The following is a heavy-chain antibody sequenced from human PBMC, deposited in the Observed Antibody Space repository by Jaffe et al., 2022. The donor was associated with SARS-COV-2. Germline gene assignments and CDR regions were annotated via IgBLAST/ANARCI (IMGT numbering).Heavy chain of an antibody. D-gene: IGHD5-12*01. CDR3: AKGGYGALGGAFDI. Sequence: QVQLVESGGGVVQPGRSLRLSCAASGFTFSSYGMHWVRQAPGKGLEWVAVISYDGSNKYYADSVKGRFTMSRDNSKNTLYLQMNSLRAEDTAVYYCAKGGYGALGGAFDIWGQGTMVTVSS. CDR1: GFTFSSYG. V-gene: IGHV3-30*18. J-gene: IGHJ3*02. CDR2: ISYDGSNK.